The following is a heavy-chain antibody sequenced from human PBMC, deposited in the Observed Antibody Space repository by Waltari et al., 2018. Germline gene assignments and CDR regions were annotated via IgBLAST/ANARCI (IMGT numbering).Heavy chain of an antibody. Sequence: QVTLRESGPALVKPTQTLTLTCTFSGFSLSTSGLCVSWIRQPPGKALEWLARIDWDDDKYYSTALKTRLTIAKDTSKNQVVIKMTNMDPVDTGTYHCARTSPGAVDYWGQGTLVTVSS. V-gene: IGHV2-70*15. D-gene: IGHD3-10*01. CDR3: ARTSPGAVDY. J-gene: IGHJ4*02. CDR1: GFSLSTSGLC. CDR2: IDWDDDK.